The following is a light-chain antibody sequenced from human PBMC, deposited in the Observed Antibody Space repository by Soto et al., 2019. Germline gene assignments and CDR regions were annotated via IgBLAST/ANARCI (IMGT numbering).Light chain of an antibody. CDR2: DAS. Sequence: EIVLTQSPATLSLSPGERATLSCRASQSVSSYLAWYQQKPGQAPRLLIYDASNRATGIPARFSGSGSGTDFTLTISSLESEDFAIYYCQQRRNWPPVTCGGGTKVEIK. J-gene: IGKJ4*01. CDR1: QSVSSY. CDR3: QQRRNWPPVT. V-gene: IGKV3-11*01.